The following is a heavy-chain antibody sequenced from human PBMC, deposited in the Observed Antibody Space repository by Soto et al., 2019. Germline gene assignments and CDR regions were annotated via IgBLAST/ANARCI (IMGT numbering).Heavy chain of an antibody. D-gene: IGHD3-3*01. Sequence: ETLSLTWTVAGGCMSSSYCSRIRQPPGKGLEWIGYIYYSGSTNYNPSLKSRVTISVDTSKNQFSLKLSSVTAEDTAVYYCARSTYYDFWSGYYGNWFDPWGQGTLVTVSS. CDR1: GGCMSSSY. V-gene: IGHV4-59*01. CDR2: IYYSGST. J-gene: IGHJ5*02. CDR3: ARSTYYDFWSGYYGNWFDP.